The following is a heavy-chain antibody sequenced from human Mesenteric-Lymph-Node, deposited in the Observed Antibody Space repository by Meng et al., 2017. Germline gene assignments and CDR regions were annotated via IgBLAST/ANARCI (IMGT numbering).Heavy chain of an antibody. D-gene: IGHD5-24*01. V-gene: IGHV3-23*01. CDR2: ISGSGGST. CDR3: AKELAHGRPFDY. J-gene: IGHJ4*02. CDR1: GFTFSSYA. Sequence: GESLKISCAASGFTFSSYAMSWVRQAPGKGLEWVSAISGSGGSTYYADSVKGRFTISRDNSKNTLYLQMNSLRAEDTAVYYCAKELAHGRPFDYWGRGTLVTVS.